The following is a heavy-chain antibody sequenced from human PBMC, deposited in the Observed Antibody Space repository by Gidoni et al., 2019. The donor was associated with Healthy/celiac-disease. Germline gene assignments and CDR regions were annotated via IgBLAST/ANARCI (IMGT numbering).Heavy chain of an antibody. V-gene: IGHV3-48*03. CDR2: ISSSGSTI. CDR3: ASYSGTYYPN. CDR1: GFTFSSYE. J-gene: IGHJ4*02. Sequence: EVQLVESGGGLVQPGGSLRLSCAASGFTFSSYEMNWVRQAPGKGLEWVSYISSSGSTIYYADSVKGRLTISRDNAKNSLYLQMNSLRAEDTAVYYCASYSGTYYPNWGQGTLVTVSS. D-gene: IGHD1-26*01.